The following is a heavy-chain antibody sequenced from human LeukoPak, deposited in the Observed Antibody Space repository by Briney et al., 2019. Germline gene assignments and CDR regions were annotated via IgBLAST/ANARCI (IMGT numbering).Heavy chain of an antibody. J-gene: IGHJ5*02. CDR1: GYTFTSYG. Sequence: GASVKVSCKASGYTFTSYGISWVRQAPGQGLEWMGWISAYNGNTNYAQKLQGRVTITTDTSTSTAYMELRSLRSDDTAVYYCARDAASYCSSTSCYTGGPTNWFDPWGQGTLVTVSS. CDR3: ARDAASYCSSTSCYTGGPTNWFDP. D-gene: IGHD2-2*02. CDR2: ISAYNGNT. V-gene: IGHV1-18*01.